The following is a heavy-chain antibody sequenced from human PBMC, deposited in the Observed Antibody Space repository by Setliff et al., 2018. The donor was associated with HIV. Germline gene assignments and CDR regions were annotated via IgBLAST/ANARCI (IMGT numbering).Heavy chain of an antibody. J-gene: IGHJ6*03. CDR1: GYTFSSYD. D-gene: IGHD3-22*01. V-gene: IGHV1-8*02. CDR2: MNPNSGNT. CDR3: ARARRDSYDRGRRNHYYIDV. Sequence: ASVKVSCKASGYTFSSYDINWVRQATGQGLEWMGWMNPNSGNTGYAQKFQGRVTMTRDTSISTAYMELNNLKFEDTAVYYCARARRDSYDRGRRNHYYIDVWAKGPRSPS.